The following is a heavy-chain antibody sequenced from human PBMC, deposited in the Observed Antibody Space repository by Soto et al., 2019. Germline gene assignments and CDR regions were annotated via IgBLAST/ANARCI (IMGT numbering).Heavy chain of an antibody. CDR3: ARAHSSSWNY. CDR1: GGPFSGYY. V-gene: IGHV4-34*01. D-gene: IGHD6-13*01. J-gene: IGHJ4*02. Sequence: PSETLSLTCAVYGGPFSGYYWSWIRQPPGKGLEWIGEINHSGSTNYNPSLKSRVTISVDTSKNQFSLKLSSVTAADTAVYYCARAHSSSWNYWGQGTLVTVSS. CDR2: INHSGST.